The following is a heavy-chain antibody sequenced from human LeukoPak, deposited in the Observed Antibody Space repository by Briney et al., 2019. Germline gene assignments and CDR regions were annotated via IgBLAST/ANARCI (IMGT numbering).Heavy chain of an antibody. J-gene: IGHJ3*02. Sequence: GGSLRLSCAASGFTFSDYYMSWIRQAPGKGLEWVSYISSSGSTIYYADSVKGRFTISRDNAKNSLYLQMNSLRAEDTAVYYCARDLPPLRGDYVWGSYRRKPLYAFDIWGQGTMVTVSS. CDR1: GFTFSDYY. CDR2: ISSSGSTI. D-gene: IGHD3-16*02. V-gene: IGHV3-11*01. CDR3: ARDLPPLRGDYVWGSYRRKPLYAFDI.